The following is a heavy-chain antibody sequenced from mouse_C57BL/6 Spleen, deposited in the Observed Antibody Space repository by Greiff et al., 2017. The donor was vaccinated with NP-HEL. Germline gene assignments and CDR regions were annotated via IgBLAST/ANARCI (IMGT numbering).Heavy chain of an antibody. D-gene: IGHD2-5*01. CDR2: IYPGDGDT. V-gene: IGHV1-82*01. J-gene: IGHJ1*03. CDR1: GYAFSSSW. CDR3: ARRRYSNYWYFDV. Sequence: QVQLKESGPELVKPGASVKISCKASGYAFSSSWMNWVKQRPGKGLEWIGRIYPGDGDTNYNGKFKGKATLTADKSSSPAYMQLSSLTSEDSAVYFCARRRYSNYWYFDVWGTGTTVTVSS.